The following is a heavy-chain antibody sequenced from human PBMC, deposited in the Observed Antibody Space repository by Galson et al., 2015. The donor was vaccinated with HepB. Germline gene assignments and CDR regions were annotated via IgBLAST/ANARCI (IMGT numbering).Heavy chain of an antibody. CDR3: AMSVTPGGFDI. V-gene: IGHV3-15*01. D-gene: IGHD2-8*02. CDR1: GFTLTNAW. CDR2: IKSKGSGGAT. J-gene: IGHJ3*02. Sequence: SLRLSCAASGFTLTNAWMTWVRQAPGKGLECVGRIKSKGSGGATDYAAPVKGRFTISRDDSKNTMYLQMDSLNTEDTAVYYCAMSVTPGGFDIWGQGARVTVSS.